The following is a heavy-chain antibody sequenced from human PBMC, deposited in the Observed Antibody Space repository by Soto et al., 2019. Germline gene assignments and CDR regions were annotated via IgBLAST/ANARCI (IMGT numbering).Heavy chain of an antibody. CDR2: ISVDNGNT. Sequence: QVQLVQSGAEVKKPGASVKVSCKASGFTFTSYAITWVRQAPGQGLEWMGWISVDNGNTDYAQKLQGRVTMTTDASTSTAYVQLRSLRSDDTAVYYCARAPPYYQDSRGDYLDWYFDLWGRGTLVTVSS. CDR3: ARAPPYYQDSRGDYLDWYFDL. CDR1: GFTFTSYA. J-gene: IGHJ2*01. V-gene: IGHV1-18*01. D-gene: IGHD3-22*01.